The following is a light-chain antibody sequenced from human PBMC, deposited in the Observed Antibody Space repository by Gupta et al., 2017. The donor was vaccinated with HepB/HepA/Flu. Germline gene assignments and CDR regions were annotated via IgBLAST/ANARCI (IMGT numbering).Light chain of an antibody. J-gene: IGLJ2*01. CDR3: ATWDDSLKGRV. V-gene: IGLV1-44*01. CDR1: SANIGSNT. CDR2: GKN. Sequence: QSVLTQPPPASGTPGQRVTISCSGGSANIGSNTVHWYQHLPGTAPKLLIYGKNQRPSGVPDRFSGSTSGTSASLAISGLQSEDEADYYCATWDDSLKGRVFGGGTKLTVL.